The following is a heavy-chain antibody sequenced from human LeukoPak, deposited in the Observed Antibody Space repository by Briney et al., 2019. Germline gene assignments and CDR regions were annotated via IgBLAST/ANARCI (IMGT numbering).Heavy chain of an antibody. CDR1: GFTFSSYS. V-gene: IGHV3-48*01. CDR2: IRSGGSPI. D-gene: IGHD2-2*01. J-gene: IGHJ3*02. CDR3: AKGRRYCSSTSCYRALIDAFDI. Sequence: PGGSLRLSCAASGFTFSSYSMNWVRQAPGKGLEWVSYIRSGGSPIYYADSVKGRFTISRDNSKNTLYLQMNSLRAEDTAVYYCAKGRRYCSSTSCYRALIDAFDIWCQGTMVSGSS.